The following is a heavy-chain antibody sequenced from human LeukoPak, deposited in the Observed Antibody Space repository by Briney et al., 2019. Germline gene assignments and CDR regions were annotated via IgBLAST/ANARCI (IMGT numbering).Heavy chain of an antibody. Sequence: GGSLRLSCEASGFTFSRNWMTWARQAPGKGLEWVASIKQDGSEKYYVDSVKGRFTISRDNAKNSLSLQMNGLRVEDTALYYCATDGGNYPDRFDPWGQGTLVTVSS. CDR2: IKQDGSEK. J-gene: IGHJ5*02. CDR1: GFTFSRNW. D-gene: IGHD3-16*01. V-gene: IGHV3-7*04. CDR3: ATDGGNYPDRFDP.